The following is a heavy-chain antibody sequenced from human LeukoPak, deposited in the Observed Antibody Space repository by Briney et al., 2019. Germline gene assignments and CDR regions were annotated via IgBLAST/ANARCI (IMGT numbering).Heavy chain of an antibody. V-gene: IGHV3-43*01. CDR2: ITWDGGST. Sequence: GGSLRPSCAASGFTFDDYTMHWVRQAPGKGLEWVSLITWDGGSTYYADSVKGRFTVSRDNSKNSLYLQMNSLRTEDTALYYCAKVSGRRGYSYMDVWGKGTTVTVSS. CDR3: AKVSGRRGYSYMDV. CDR1: GFTFDDYT. J-gene: IGHJ6*03. D-gene: IGHD3-3*01.